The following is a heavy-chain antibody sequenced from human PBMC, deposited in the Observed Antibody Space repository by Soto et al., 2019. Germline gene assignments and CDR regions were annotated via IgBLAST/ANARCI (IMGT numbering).Heavy chain of an antibody. CDR2: FSAYNGNT. V-gene: IGHV1-18*01. D-gene: IGHD3-3*01. Sequence: ASVKVSCTASGYTFTSYGISWVRQAPGQGLEWMGGFSAYNGNTNYAQKFQGRVTMTEDTSTDTAYMELSSLRSEDTAVYYCVPMADFWSGPFPIDPWGQGTLVTVSS. J-gene: IGHJ5*02. CDR1: GYTFTSYG. CDR3: VPMADFWSGPFPIDP.